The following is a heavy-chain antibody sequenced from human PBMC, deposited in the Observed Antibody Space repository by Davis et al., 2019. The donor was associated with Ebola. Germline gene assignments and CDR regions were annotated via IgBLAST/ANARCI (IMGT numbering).Heavy chain of an antibody. D-gene: IGHD6-13*01. V-gene: IGHV3-30*03. CDR1: GFTFNTYG. CDR2: ISYDGSSK. CDR3: ASSLYSSTWYWFDN. Sequence: GGSLRLSCEASGFTFNTYGMHWVRQAPGEGLEWVAVISYDGSSKYYADSVKGRFTISRDNSKNTLSLQMNSLRAEDTAVYYCASSLYSSTWYWFDNWRQGTLVTVSS. J-gene: IGHJ4*02.